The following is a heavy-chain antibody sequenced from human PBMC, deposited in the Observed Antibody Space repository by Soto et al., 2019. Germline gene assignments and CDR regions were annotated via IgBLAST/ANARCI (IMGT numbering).Heavy chain of an antibody. D-gene: IGHD1-1*01. CDR1: GFSLSTSGVG. Sequence: QITLKESGPTLVKPTQTLTLTCTFSGFSLSTSGVGVGWIRQPPGKALEWLALIYWDDDKRYSPSLKSRLTITKDTSKNQVVLTMTNMYPVDTATYYCERTTGAYGMDVWGQGTTVTVSS. J-gene: IGHJ6*02. CDR2: IYWDDDK. CDR3: ERTTGAYGMDV. V-gene: IGHV2-5*02.